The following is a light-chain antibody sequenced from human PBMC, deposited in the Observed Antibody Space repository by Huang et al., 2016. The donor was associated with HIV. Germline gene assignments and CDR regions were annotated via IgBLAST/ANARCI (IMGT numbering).Light chain of an antibody. CDR1: QGIGSY. CDR2: GAS. CDR3: QQLNDYPLT. V-gene: IGKV1-9*01. J-gene: IGKJ4*01. Sequence: IQLTQSPSSLSASVGDRVTITCRASQGIGSYLAWYQQKPGKAPRVLMYGASTLQSGVPSRFSGSGSGTDFTLTISSLQAEDFATYYCQQLNDYPLTFGGGTKVEFK.